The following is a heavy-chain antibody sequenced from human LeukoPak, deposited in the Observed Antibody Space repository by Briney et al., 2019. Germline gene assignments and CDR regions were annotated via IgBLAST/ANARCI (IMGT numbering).Heavy chain of an antibody. V-gene: IGHV4-4*07. CDR3: ARPAYYYGSGSPLKD. Sequence: SETLSLTCTVSGGSISSYYWSWIRQPAGTALEWIGRIYTSGTITYNPSLKSRVTMSVDTSKNQFSLKLSSVTAADTAVYYCARPAYYYGSGSPLKDWGQGTLVTVSS. D-gene: IGHD3-10*01. CDR1: GGSISSYY. J-gene: IGHJ4*02. CDR2: IYTSGTI.